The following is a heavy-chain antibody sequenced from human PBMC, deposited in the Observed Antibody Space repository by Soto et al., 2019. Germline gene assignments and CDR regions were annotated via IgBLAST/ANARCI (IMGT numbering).Heavy chain of an antibody. J-gene: IGHJ6*02. D-gene: IGHD3-10*01. CDR2: INSSSSYI. Sequence: GGSLRLSCAASGFTFSSYSMNWVRQAPGKGLEWVSSINSSSSYIYYADSVKGRFTISRDNAKNSLYLQMNSLRAEDTAVYYCAREFGGDGSGSYYNVGYYYYYGMDVWGQGTTVTVSS. CDR1: GFTFSSYS. CDR3: AREFGGDGSGSYYNVGYYYYYGMDV. V-gene: IGHV3-21*01.